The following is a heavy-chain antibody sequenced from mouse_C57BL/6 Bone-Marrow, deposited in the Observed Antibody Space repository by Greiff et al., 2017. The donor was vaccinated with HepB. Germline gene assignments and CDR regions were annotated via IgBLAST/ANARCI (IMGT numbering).Heavy chain of an antibody. CDR2: ISSGSSTI. CDR1: GFTFSDYG. J-gene: IGHJ3*01. D-gene: IGHD1-1*01. V-gene: IGHV5-17*01. CDR3: AKPYYYGSSPPFAY. Sequence: EVMLVESGGGLVKPGGSLKLSCAASGFTFSDYGMHWVRQAPEKGLEWVAYISSGSSTIYYADTVKGRFTISRDNAKNTLFLQMTSLRSEDTAMYYCAKPYYYGSSPPFAYWGQGTLVTVSA.